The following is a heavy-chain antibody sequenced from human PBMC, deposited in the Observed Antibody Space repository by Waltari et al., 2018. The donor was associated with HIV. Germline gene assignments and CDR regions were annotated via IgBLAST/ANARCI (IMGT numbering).Heavy chain of an antibody. CDR1: GYTFSGYY. D-gene: IGHD1-26*01. J-gene: IGHJ4*02. Sequence: QVQLVQSGTEVKKPGASVKVSCKASGYTFSGYYIYWVRQAPGQGLEWMGWINPNSGGTKYTQKFQGRVTMTRDTSISTAYMELNTLRSDDTALYYCARATYSGSYYGDYWGQGTLVTVSS. V-gene: IGHV1-2*02. CDR3: ARATYSGSYYGDY. CDR2: INPNSGGT.